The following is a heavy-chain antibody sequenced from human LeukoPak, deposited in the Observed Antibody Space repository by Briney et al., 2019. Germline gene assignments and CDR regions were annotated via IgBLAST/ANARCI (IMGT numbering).Heavy chain of an antibody. J-gene: IGHJ6*02. V-gene: IGHV6-1*01. CDR3: ARTITMVRGVMAYYYYGMDV. Sequence: SQTLSLTCAISGDSVSSNSAAWNWIRQSPSRGLEWLGRTYYRFKWYNDYAVSVKSRITINPDTSKNQFSLQLNSVTPEDTAVYYCARTITMVRGVMAYYYYGMDVWGQGTTVTVSS. D-gene: IGHD3-10*01. CDR1: GDSVSSNSAA. CDR2: TYYRFKWYN.